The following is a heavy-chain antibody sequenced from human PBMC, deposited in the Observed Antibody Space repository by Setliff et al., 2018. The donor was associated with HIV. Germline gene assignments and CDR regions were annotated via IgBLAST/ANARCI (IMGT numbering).Heavy chain of an antibody. D-gene: IGHD1-7*01. J-gene: IGHJ4*02. CDR3: LLDVPLILRTSPPL. CDR1: GGSISSCGYY. Sequence: SETLSLTCTVSGGSISSCGYYWSWTRQHPGKGLEWIGYIYYSGSNYYNPSLKSRVTISVDTSKNQFSLKLNTGTAAETATYYCLLDVPLILRTSPPLWGQGTPVTVSS. V-gene: IGHV4-31*03. CDR2: IYYSGSN.